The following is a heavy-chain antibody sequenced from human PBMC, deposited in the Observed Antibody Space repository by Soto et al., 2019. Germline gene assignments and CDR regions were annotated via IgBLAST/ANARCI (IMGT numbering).Heavy chain of an antibody. D-gene: IGHD4-17*01. Sequence: EVQLVESGGDLVQPGGSLRLSCAASGGTFSGYWMHWVRRVPGKGLVWVSRIYGDGTTTTYADSVQGRFTISRDTGKNTVYLQMNSLRVDDTGVYFCARSCCGEQNWFDPWGQGTLVTVS. CDR3: ARSCCGEQNWFDP. CDR2: IYGDGTTT. CDR1: GGTFSGYW. J-gene: IGHJ5*02. V-gene: IGHV3-74*01.